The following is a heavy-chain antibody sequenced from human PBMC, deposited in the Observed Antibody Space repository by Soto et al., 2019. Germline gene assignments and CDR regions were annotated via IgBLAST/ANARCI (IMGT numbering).Heavy chain of an antibody. V-gene: IGHV1-69*13. Sequence: SVKVSCKASGGTFSSYAISWVRQAPGQGLEWMGGIIPIFGTANYAQKFQGRVTITADESTSTAYMELSSLRSVDTAVYYCARDRGYADYGMDVWGQGTTVTVSS. CDR1: GGTFSSYA. D-gene: IGHD2-8*01. CDR3: ARDRGYADYGMDV. CDR2: IIPIFGTA. J-gene: IGHJ6*02.